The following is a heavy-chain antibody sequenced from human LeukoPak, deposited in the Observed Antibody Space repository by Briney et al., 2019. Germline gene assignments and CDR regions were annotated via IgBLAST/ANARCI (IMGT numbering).Heavy chain of an antibody. J-gene: IGHJ4*02. V-gene: IGHV4-59*01. Sequence: SETLSLTCTVSGGSISNYYWSWIRQPPGKELEWIGYISYSGNTDSNPSLKSRVTISADTSKNQFSLKLNSLTTADTAVYYCTRGAGWLIDYWGQGTLVTVSS. D-gene: IGHD3-16*01. CDR3: TRGAGWLIDY. CDR1: GGSISNYY. CDR2: ISYSGNT.